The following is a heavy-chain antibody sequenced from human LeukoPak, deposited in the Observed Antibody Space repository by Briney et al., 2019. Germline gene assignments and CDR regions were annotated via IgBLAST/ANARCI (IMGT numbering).Heavy chain of an antibody. J-gene: IGHJ3*02. D-gene: IGHD1-7*01. CDR3: ATDKGGPGTTFHDPFDN. CDR1: GHTLSEIS. Sequence: ASVKVSCKVSGHTLSEISMHWVRQAPGKGREWMGSFDPEDGETMYAENFQGRFTMTEDTSRDTAYMELSSLRSEDTAVYFCATDKGGPGTTFHDPFDNWGQGTMVTVSS. CDR2: FDPEDGET. V-gene: IGHV1-24*01.